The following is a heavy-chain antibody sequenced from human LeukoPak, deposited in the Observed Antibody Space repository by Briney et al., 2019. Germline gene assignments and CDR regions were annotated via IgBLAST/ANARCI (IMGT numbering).Heavy chain of an antibody. CDR1: GYTFTSHS. CDR2: ISAYNGDT. V-gene: IGHV1-18*01. CDR3: ARDPSNSSGRYDHFDY. D-gene: IGHD6-19*01. J-gene: IGHJ4*02. Sequence: ASVKVSCKASGYTFTSHSISWGRQAPGQGLEWMWWISAYNGDTKYAQNFQGRVTMTTDASTTTAYMELRSLTSDDTAVYYCARDPSNSSGRYDHFDYWGQGTLVTVSS.